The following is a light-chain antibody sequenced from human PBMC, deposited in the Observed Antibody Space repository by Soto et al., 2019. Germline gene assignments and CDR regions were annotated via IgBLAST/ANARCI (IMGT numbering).Light chain of an antibody. V-gene: IGKV3-20*01. J-gene: IGKJ5*01. Sequence: EIMLTQSPGTLSLSPGERATLSCRASQSVNNRRLAWYQQKPGQAPRFLIYGSSTRPIGIPDRFSGSGSGTDFTLTISRLEPEDFAVYYCQQYGSSIIFGQGTRLEIK. CDR3: QQYGSSII. CDR1: QSVNNRR. CDR2: GSS.